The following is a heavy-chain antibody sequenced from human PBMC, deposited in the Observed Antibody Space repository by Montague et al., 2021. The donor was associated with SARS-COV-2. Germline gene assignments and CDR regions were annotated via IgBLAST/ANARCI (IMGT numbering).Heavy chain of an antibody. CDR1: GDSVSSNSAA. Sequence: CAISGDSVSSNSAAWNWIRQSPSRGLEWLGRTYYRSKWYNDYAVSVKSRITINPDTSKNQFSLQVNSVTPEDTAVYYCARGADRYYFYGMDVWGQGTTVTVSS. J-gene: IGHJ6*02. D-gene: IGHD6-19*01. V-gene: IGHV6-1*01. CDR2: TYYRSKWYN. CDR3: ARGADRYYFYGMDV.